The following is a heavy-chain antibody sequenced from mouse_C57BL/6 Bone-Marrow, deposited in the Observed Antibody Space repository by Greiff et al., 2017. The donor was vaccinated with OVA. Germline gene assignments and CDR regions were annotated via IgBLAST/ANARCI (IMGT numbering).Heavy chain of an antibody. CDR2: IYPRSGNT. J-gene: IGHJ3*01. V-gene: IGHV1-81*01. CDR1: GYTFTSYG. Sequence: QVQLQQSGAELARPGASVKLSCKASGYTFTSYGISWVKQRTGQGLEWIGEIYPRSGNTYYNEKFKGKATLTAAKSSSTAYMELRSLTSEDSAVYFCARERSIYYDYDGWTYWGQGTLVTVSA. CDR3: ARERSIYYDYDGWTY. D-gene: IGHD2-4*01.